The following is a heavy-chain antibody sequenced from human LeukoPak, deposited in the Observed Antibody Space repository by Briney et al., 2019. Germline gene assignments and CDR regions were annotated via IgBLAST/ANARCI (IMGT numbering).Heavy chain of an antibody. CDR3: ARAIAVAVPGVGY. Sequence: GGSLRLSCAASGFTFSSYSMNWVRQAPGKGLEWVSSISSSSSYIYYADSVKGRFTISRDNAKNSLYLQMNSLRAEDTAVYYCARAIAVAVPGVGYWGQGTLVTVSS. CDR2: ISSSSSYI. CDR1: GFTFSSYS. J-gene: IGHJ4*02. V-gene: IGHV3-21*01. D-gene: IGHD6-19*01.